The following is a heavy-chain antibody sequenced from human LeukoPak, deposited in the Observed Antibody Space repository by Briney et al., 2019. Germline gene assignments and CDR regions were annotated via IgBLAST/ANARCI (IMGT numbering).Heavy chain of an antibody. J-gene: IGHJ4*02. Sequence: ASVKVSCKASGYTFTSYDINWVRQATGQGLEWMGWMNPNSGNTGYAQKFQGRVTMTRDTSISTAYMELSSLRSEDTAVYYCARGYYDSSGYSPFDYWGQGTLVTVSS. CDR1: GYTFTSYD. V-gene: IGHV1-8*01. CDR2: MNPNSGNT. D-gene: IGHD3-22*01. CDR3: ARGYYDSSGYSPFDY.